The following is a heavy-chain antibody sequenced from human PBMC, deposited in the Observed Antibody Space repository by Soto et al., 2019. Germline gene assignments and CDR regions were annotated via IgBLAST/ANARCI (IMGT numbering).Heavy chain of an antibody. CDR3: AGILVRSGGGRHYMDV. Sequence: SETLSLTCIVSGGFFSSYYWSWIRQPPGKGLEWIGYISHSGNTNYNASLKSRVTISVDTSKNQFSLKLRSVTAADTAVYYCAGILVRSGGGRHYMDVWGKGTTVTVSS. CDR2: ISHSGNT. D-gene: IGHD1-26*01. J-gene: IGHJ6*03. V-gene: IGHV4-59*01. CDR1: GGFFSSYY.